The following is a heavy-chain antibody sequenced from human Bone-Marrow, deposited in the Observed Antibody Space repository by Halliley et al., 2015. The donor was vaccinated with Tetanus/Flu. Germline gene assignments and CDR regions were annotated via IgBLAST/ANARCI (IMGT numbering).Heavy chain of an antibody. CDR3: ARNIVVVPAAFDY. V-gene: IGHV4-31*02. Sequence: LGWIGHIDNSGNTNYNPSLKSRVTISVDTSKNQFSLRLNSVTAADTAVYYCARNIVVVPAAFDYWGQGTLVTVSS. D-gene: IGHD2-2*01. J-gene: IGHJ4*02. CDR2: IDNSGNT.